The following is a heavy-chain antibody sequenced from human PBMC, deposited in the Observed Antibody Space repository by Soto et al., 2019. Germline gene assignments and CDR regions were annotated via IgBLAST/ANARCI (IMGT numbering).Heavy chain of an antibody. Sequence: GGSLRLSCAASGFTVSSNYMSWVRQAPGKGLEWVSVIYSGGSTYYADSVKGRFTISRHNSKNTLYLQMNSLRAEDTAVYYCARDRVGATEYYFDYWGQGTLVTVSS. CDR3: ARDRVGATEYYFDY. J-gene: IGHJ4*02. V-gene: IGHV3-53*04. CDR1: GFTVSSNY. CDR2: IYSGGST. D-gene: IGHD1-26*01.